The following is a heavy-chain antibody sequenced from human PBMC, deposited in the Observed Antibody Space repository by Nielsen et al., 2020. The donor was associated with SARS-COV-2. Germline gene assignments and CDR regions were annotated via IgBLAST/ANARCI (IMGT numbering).Heavy chain of an antibody. J-gene: IGHJ3*02. CDR2: IYYSGST. CDR3: ARARRGAIFGAVDAFDI. CDR1: GGSISSGGYY. V-gene: IGHV4-31*03. Sequence: SETLSLTCTVSGGSISSGGYYWSWIRQHPGKGLEWIGYIYYSGSTYYNPSLKSRVTISVDTSKNQFSLKLSSVTAADTAVYYCARARRGAIFGAVDAFDIWGQGTMVTVSS. D-gene: IGHD3-3*01.